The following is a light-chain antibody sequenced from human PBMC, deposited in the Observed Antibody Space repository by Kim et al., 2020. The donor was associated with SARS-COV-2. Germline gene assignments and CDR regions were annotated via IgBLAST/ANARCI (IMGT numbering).Light chain of an antibody. CDR2: TTS. V-gene: IGKV3-20*01. Sequence: SPGESAALSCRASQSVSSRHLACYQQKPGQAPRRLMYTTSSRATGIPDRFSGSGSGTDFTLTIDRLEPEDFAVYFCQQYLSSPFTFGGGTKVDIK. CDR3: QQYLSSPFT. J-gene: IGKJ4*01. CDR1: QSVSSRH.